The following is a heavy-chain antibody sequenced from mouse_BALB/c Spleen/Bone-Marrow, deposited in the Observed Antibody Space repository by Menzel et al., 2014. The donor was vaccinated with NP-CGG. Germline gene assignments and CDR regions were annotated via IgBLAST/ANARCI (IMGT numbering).Heavy chain of an antibody. CDR2: IYPGDGDT. J-gene: IGHJ3*01. D-gene: IGHD4-1*01. CDR3: ARGRDWDAWFAT. V-gene: IGHV1-82*01. Sequence: QVQLQQSGPELVKPGASVKISCKASGYAFGSSWMNWVKQRPGQGLEWIGRIYPGDGDTNYNGKFKGKATLTADKSSSTAYMQLSSLTSVDSAVYFCARGRDWDAWFATGAKGLWSLSLQ. CDR1: GYAFGSSW.